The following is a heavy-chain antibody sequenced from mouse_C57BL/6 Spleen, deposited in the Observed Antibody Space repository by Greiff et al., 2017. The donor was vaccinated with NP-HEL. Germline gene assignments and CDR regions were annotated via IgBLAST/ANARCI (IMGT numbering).Heavy chain of an antibody. CDR3: TRDGDYYYGSKGNAMDY. J-gene: IGHJ4*01. Sequence: QVQLQQSGAELVRPGASVTLSCKASGYTFTDYEMHWVKQTPVHGLEWIGAIDPETGGTAYNQKFKGKAILTADKSSSTAYMELRSLTSEDSAVYYCTRDGDYYYGSKGNAMDYWGQGTSVTVSS. CDR1: GYTFTDYE. V-gene: IGHV1-15*01. CDR2: IDPETGGT. D-gene: IGHD1-1*01.